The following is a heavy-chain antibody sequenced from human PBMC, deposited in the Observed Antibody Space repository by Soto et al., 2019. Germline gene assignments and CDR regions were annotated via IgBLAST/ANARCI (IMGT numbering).Heavy chain of an antibody. CDR3: GRVRGDKAEGWFDP. D-gene: IGHD5-18*01. CDR2: IDPSDSYA. J-gene: IGHJ5*02. CDR1: GYSFSSFL. V-gene: IGHV5-10-1*01. Sequence: PGESLKISFKGSGYSFSSFLITWVRQMPGKGLEWMGRIDPSDSYANYSPSFQGHVTFSADKSINTAYLQWSSLKASDTAMYYCGRVRGDKAEGWFDPRGHGTLVTGS.